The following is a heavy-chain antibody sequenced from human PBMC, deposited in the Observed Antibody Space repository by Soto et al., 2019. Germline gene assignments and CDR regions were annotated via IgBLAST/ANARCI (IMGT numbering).Heavy chain of an antibody. V-gene: IGHV4-59*02. CDR1: GGSVSTYY. J-gene: IGHJ3*02. CDR3: ARTYDDSGPNSGGYGFDI. D-gene: IGHD3-22*01. Sequence: QVPLQESGPGLVKPSETLSLTCTVAGGSVSTYYWSWIRQPPGKGLEWIAYIYYSGSTSYNPSLKSRVTISVDTSNNQFSLKLSSVTAADTAVYYCARTYDDSGPNSGGYGFDIWGQGTMVTVSS. CDR2: IYYSGST.